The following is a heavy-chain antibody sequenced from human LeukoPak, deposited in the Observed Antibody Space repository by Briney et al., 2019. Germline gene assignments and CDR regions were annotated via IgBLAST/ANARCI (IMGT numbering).Heavy chain of an antibody. V-gene: IGHV1-2*02. CDR1: GYTFTGYY. CDR2: INPNSGGT. D-gene: IGHD5-18*01. CDR3: AKDRDTAMCYYMDV. J-gene: IGHJ6*03. Sequence: ASVKVSCKASGYTFTGYYMHWVRQAPGQGLEWMGWINPNSGGTNYAQKFQGRVTMTRDTSISTAYMELSRLRSDDTAVYYCAKDRDTAMCYYMDVWGKGTTVTISS.